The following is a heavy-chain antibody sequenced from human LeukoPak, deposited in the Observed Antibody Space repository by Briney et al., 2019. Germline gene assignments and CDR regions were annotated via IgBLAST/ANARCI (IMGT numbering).Heavy chain of an antibody. J-gene: IGHJ4*02. CDR3: ARVSGYSGTWYVDY. Sequence: GGSLRLSCAASGFTFNSYAMSWVRQAPGKGLEWVSAITAGGDITNYADSVKGRFAISRDNSKNTLYLQMNSLRADDTAVYYCARVSGYSGTWYVDYWGQGTLVTVSS. D-gene: IGHD6-13*01. CDR1: GFTFNSYA. CDR2: ITAGGDIT. V-gene: IGHV3-23*01.